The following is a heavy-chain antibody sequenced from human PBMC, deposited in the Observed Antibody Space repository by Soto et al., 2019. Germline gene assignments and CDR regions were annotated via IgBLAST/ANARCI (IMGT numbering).Heavy chain of an antibody. CDR3: ARETVVGWEDY. V-gene: IGHV1-69*08. Sequence: QVQLVQSGAEVKKPGSSVKVSCKASGGTFSSYTISWVRQAPGQGLEWMGRIIPILGIANYAQKFQGRVTITAAKTTSAVYVERSSLRSEDTAVYYCARETVVGWEDYWGQGTLVTVSS. CDR2: IIPILGIA. D-gene: IGHD1-26*01. J-gene: IGHJ4*02. CDR1: GGTFSSYT.